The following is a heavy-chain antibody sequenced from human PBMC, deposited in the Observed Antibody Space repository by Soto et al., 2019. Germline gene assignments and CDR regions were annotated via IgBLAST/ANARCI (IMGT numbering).Heavy chain of an antibody. J-gene: IGHJ3*01. CDR1: GGSISSSIYY. D-gene: IGHD2-21*01. CDR3: ARHGGIASETKRAFDF. Sequence: SETLSLTCTVSGGSISSSIYYWDWIRQPPGKGLEWIGSVYYRGSTYYSPSLKSRVTISVDTSNNQFSLRVNSVTAADTAVYYCARHGGIASETKRAFDFWGQGTMVTVSS. CDR2: VYYRGST. V-gene: IGHV4-39*01.